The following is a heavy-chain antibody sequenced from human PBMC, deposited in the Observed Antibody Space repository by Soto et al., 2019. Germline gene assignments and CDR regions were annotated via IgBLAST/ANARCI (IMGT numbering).Heavy chain of an antibody. CDR2: INHSGST. Sequence: QVQLQQWGAGLLKPSETLSLTCAVYGGSFSGYYWSWIRQPPGKGLEWIGEINHSGSTNYNPSLKSRVTISVDTTKNQFSLKLSSVTAADTAVYYCARGQLTQRRGGLSARTFDYWGQGTLVTVSS. CDR3: ARGQLTQRRGGLSARTFDY. V-gene: IGHV4-34*01. J-gene: IGHJ4*02. CDR1: GGSFSGYY. D-gene: IGHD1-26*01.